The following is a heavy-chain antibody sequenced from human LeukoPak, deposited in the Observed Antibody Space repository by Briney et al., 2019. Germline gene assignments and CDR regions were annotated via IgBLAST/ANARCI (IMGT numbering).Heavy chain of an antibody. CDR2: ISSSSSYI. D-gene: IGHD6-19*01. CDR1: GFTFSSYS. V-gene: IGHV3-21*01. J-gene: IGHJ4*02. Sequence: PGGSLRLSCAASGFTFSSYSMNWVRQAPGKGLEWVSSISSSSSYIYYADSVKGRFTISRDNAKNSLYLQMNSLRAEDTAVYYCARTDSGWYRTTKDDYWGQGTLVTVSS. CDR3: ARTDSGWYRTTKDDY.